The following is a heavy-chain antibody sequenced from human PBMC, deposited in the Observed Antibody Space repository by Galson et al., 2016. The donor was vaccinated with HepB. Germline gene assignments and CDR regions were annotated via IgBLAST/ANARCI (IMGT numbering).Heavy chain of an antibody. D-gene: IGHD3-22*01. CDR3: ARVQYYYDTTRRVYYYSGMDV. CDR2: INPSGGST. Sequence: SVKVSCKASGYTFTSYYMHWVRQAPGQGLEWMGIINPSGGSTSYAQKFQGRVTMTRDTSTSTVYMELSSLRSEDTAVYYCARVQYYYDTTRRVYYYSGMDVWGQGTTVTVSS. V-gene: IGHV1-46*01. CDR1: GYTFTSYY. J-gene: IGHJ6*02.